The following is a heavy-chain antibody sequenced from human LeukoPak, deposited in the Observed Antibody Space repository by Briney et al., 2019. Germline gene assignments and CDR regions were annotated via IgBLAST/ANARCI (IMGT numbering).Heavy chain of an antibody. CDR3: AKDRSGGGDYYFGMDV. V-gene: IGHV3-23*01. CDR1: GLTFSSYA. CDR2: ISGSGGST. Sequence: GGSLRLSCAASGLTFSSYAMSWVRQAPGKGLEWVSSISGSGGSTYYADSVKGRFTISRDNSQNTLYLQMNSLRAGDTAVYYCAKDRSGGGDYYFGMDVWGPGTTVTVSS. J-gene: IGHJ6*02. D-gene: IGHD6-19*01.